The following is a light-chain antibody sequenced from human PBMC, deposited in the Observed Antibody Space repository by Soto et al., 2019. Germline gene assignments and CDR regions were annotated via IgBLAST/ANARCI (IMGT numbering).Light chain of an antibody. V-gene: IGKV1-5*01. Sequence: DIQMTQSPSTLSASVGDRVTITCRASQRISAWMAWYQQKPGKAPKLLISDASRLESGVPSRFSGSGYDTEFTLTISSLQPDDFATYYCQQYNSYSYTFGQGTKLEIK. CDR1: QRISAW. J-gene: IGKJ2*01. CDR2: DAS. CDR3: QQYNSYSYT.